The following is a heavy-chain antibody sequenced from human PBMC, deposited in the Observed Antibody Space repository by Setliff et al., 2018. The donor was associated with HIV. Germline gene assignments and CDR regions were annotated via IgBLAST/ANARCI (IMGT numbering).Heavy chain of an antibody. J-gene: IGHJ3*02. CDR2: IYYSGGT. V-gene: IGHV4-31*03. Sequence: PSETLSLTCTVSSGPISNGGFYWRWIRHHPGKGLEWIGYIYYSGGTYYSPSLKSRVSMSIDTFKNQFSLNLTSVTAADTAVYYCARGIYRPWGGYSAFATDAFETWGQGTLGAVAS. CDR1: SGPISNGGFY. CDR3: ARGIYRPWGGYSAFATDAFET. D-gene: IGHD5-12*01.